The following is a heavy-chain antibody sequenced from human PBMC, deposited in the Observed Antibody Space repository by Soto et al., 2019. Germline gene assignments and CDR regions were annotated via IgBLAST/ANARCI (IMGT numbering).Heavy chain of an antibody. CDR3: VRTAREGAVAPHWFDR. CDR2: VYYTGST. CDR1: GASIRSTDYY. D-gene: IGHD2-21*02. J-gene: IGHJ5*02. Sequence: SETLSLTCTVSGASIRSTDYYWSWIRQAPGKGLEWIGYVYYTGSTYYNPSLMSRLTISVDTPKNQFSLKLTSVTAAETAVYYCVRTAREGAVAPHWFDRWGQGTQVTVSS. V-gene: IGHV4-30-4*01.